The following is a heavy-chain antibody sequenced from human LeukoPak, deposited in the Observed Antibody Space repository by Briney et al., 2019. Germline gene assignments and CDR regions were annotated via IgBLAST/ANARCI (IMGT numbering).Heavy chain of an antibody. CDR3: ARAVAGTFY. CDR2: VYYSGST. Sequence: SETLSLTCTVSGGSISSYYWSWIRQPPGKGLEWIGYVYYSGSTNYNPSLKSRVTISVDTSKNQFSLKLSSVTAADTAVYYCARAVAGTFYWGQGTLVTVSS. CDR1: GGSISSYY. J-gene: IGHJ4*02. D-gene: IGHD6-19*01. V-gene: IGHV4-59*01.